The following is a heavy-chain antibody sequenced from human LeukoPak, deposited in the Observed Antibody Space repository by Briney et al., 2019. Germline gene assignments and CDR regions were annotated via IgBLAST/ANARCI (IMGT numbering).Heavy chain of an antibody. Sequence: PGRSLRLSCAASGFTFDDYAMHWVRQAPGKGLEWVSGISWNSGSIGYADSVRGRFTISRDNAKNSLYLQMNSLRAEDMALYYCAKGTSYGGNWFDPWGQGTLVTVSS. CDR3: AKGTSYGGNWFDP. CDR1: GFTFDDYA. CDR2: ISWNSGSI. J-gene: IGHJ5*02. D-gene: IGHD5-18*01. V-gene: IGHV3-9*03.